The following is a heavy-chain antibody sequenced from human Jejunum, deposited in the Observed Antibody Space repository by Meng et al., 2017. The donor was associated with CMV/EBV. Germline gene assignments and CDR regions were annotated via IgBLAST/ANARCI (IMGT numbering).Heavy chain of an antibody. J-gene: IGHJ4*02. CDR3: ARTGCSSSSCYDY. V-gene: IGHV1-3*01. Sequence: DEVKKPGAQVKVSCKASGYSFTTYAMHWVRQAPGQRLEWMGWINAGNGNTKYSEKFQSRVTITRDTAASTAYMELSSLRSEDTAVYYCARTGCSSSSCYDYWGQGTLVTVSS. CDR2: INAGNGNT. CDR1: GYSFTTYA. D-gene: IGHD2-2*01.